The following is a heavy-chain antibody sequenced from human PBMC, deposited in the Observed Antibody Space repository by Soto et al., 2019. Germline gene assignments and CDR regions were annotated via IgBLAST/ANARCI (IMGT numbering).Heavy chain of an antibody. V-gene: IGHV4-39*01. CDR2: IYYSGST. Sequence: SETLSLTCTVSGGSISSSSYYWGWIRQPPGKGLEWIGSIYYSGSTYYNPSLKSRVTISVDTSKNQFSLKLSSVTAADTAVYYCVACGGDCYSTSPDAFDIWGQGTMVTVSS. CDR3: VACGGDCYSTSPDAFDI. CDR1: GGSISSSSYY. J-gene: IGHJ3*02. D-gene: IGHD2-21*02.